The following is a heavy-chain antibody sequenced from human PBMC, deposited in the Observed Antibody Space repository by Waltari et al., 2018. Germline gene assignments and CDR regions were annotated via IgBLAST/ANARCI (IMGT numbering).Heavy chain of an antibody. J-gene: IGHJ3*01. CDR1: GVSITSNRHY. D-gene: IGHD5-12*01. CDR3: ATYIGASVGTAAFDV. Sequence: QLQLQESGPGLVKPSETLSLTCSVPGVSITSNRHYWGWIRQPPGQGLQWLGTMSYSGATYSSPSLVSRVTVSRDTSKNHLSLKLVSVTAADTAVYYCATYIGASVGTAAFDVWGQGTMVTVSS. V-gene: IGHV4-39*02. CDR2: MSYSGAT.